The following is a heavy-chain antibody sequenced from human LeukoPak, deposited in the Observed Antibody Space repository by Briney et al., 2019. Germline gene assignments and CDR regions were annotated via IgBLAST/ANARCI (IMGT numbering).Heavy chain of an antibody. J-gene: IGHJ4*02. D-gene: IGHD6-19*01. CDR2: INPNSGGT. Sequence: ASVKVSCKASGYTFTGYYMHWVRQAPGQGLEWMGWINPNSGGTNYAQKFQGRVTMTRDTSISTAYMELSRLRSDDTAVYYCARPQGYSSGSFFDYWGQGTLVTVSS. CDR3: ARPQGYSSGSFFDY. CDR1: GYTFTGYY. V-gene: IGHV1-2*02.